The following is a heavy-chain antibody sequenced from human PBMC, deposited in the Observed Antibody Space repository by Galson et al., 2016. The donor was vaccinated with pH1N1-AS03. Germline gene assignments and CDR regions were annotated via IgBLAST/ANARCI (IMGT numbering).Heavy chain of an antibody. CDR2: IGTAGDP. D-gene: IGHD3-10*01. CDR3: ARAMVRGLTVFDS. V-gene: IGHV3-13*05. J-gene: IGHJ4*02. Sequence: SLRLSCAASGFIFSSYDMHWVRQDTEKGLKWVSGIGTAGDPYYEDSVKDRFTISRENAKNSLYLQMNSLRAGDTAVYFCARAMVRGLTVFDSWGLGALVTVSS. CDR1: GFIFSSYD.